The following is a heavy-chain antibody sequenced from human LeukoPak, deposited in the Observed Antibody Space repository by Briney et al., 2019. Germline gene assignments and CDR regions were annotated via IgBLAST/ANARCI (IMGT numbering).Heavy chain of an antibody. V-gene: IGHV3-23*01. Sequence: GSSLRLSWEASGVTFSSYVMSRVRQAAGKGSEWVSGISGSGGGTYYADMAKGRFATSRGNSKNTLYLQMNSLTAEDSAQYYCVQEGPRGLAFDVWGQGTRVTVSS. CDR2: ISGSGGGT. J-gene: IGHJ3*01. CDR3: VQEGPRGLAFDV. CDR1: GVTFSSYV.